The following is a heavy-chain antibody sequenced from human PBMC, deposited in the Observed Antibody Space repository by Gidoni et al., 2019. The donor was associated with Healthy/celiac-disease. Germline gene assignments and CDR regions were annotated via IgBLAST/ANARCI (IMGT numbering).Heavy chain of an antibody. CDR1: GFTFSSYA. CDR2: ISYDGSNK. CDR3: ARDVNSSGWYALYYYYGMDV. Sequence: QVQLVESGGGVVQPGRSLRLPCAASGFTFSSYAMHWVRQAPGKGLEWVAVISYDGSNKYYADSVKGRFTISRDNSKNTLYLQMNSLRAEDTAVYYCARDVNSSGWYALYYYYGMDVWGQGTTVTVSS. D-gene: IGHD6-19*01. J-gene: IGHJ6*02. V-gene: IGHV3-30-3*01.